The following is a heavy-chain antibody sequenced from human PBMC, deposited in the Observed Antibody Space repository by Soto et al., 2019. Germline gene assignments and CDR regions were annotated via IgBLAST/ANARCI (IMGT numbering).Heavy chain of an antibody. CDR1: GSTFTIYW. CDR3: ARPANTVADHFDL. Sequence: GEYLKISCKVSGSTFTIYWIGWVRQMPGKGLEWMGIIYPRASDSRYSPSFQGQVTISADKSINTAYLQWNSLKASDTALYYCARPANTVADHFDLWGQGTPVTVSS. V-gene: IGHV5-51*01. CDR2: IYPRASDS. D-gene: IGHD4-17*01. J-gene: IGHJ4*02.